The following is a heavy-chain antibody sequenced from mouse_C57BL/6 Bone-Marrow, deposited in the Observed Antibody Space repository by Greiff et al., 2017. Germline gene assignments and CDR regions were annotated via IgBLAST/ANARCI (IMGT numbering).Heavy chain of an antibody. CDR1: GYTFTSYD. CDR2: IYPRDGST. D-gene: IGHD1-1*01. CDR3: ASLEFDGSSGDWYFDV. J-gene: IGHJ1*03. V-gene: IGHV1-85*01. Sequence: VQLQQSGPELVKPGASVKLSCKASGYTFTSYDINWVKQRPGQGLEWIGWIYPRDGSTKYNEKFKGKATLTVDTSSSTAYMELHSLTSEDSAVYFCASLEFDGSSGDWYFDVGGRGTTVTVSS.